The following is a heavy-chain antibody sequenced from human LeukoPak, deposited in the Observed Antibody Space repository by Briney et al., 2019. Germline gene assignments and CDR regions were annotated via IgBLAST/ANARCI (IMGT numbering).Heavy chain of an antibody. Sequence: GESLKISCKGSGYSFTSYWIGWVRQMPGKGLEWMGIIYPGDSDTRYSPSFQGQVTISADKSISTAYLQWSSLKASGTAMYYCERHFGDYYDSSGYYQDYWGQGTLVTVSS. J-gene: IGHJ4*02. CDR1: GYSFTSYW. CDR3: ERHFGDYYDSSGYYQDY. CDR2: IYPGDSDT. V-gene: IGHV5-51*01. D-gene: IGHD3-22*01.